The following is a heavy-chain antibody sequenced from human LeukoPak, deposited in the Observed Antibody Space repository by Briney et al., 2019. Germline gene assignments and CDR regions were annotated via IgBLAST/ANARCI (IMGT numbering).Heavy chain of an antibody. CDR1: GFTFSSYW. V-gene: IGHV3-7*04. Sequence: PGGSLRLSCAASGFTFSSYWMSWVRQAPGKGLEWVANIKQDGSEKYYVDSVKGRFTISRDNAKNSLYLQMNSLRAEDTAVYYCARGRRYFDWLLWTGSDYWGQGTLVTASS. D-gene: IGHD3-9*01. J-gene: IGHJ4*02. CDR3: ARGRRYFDWLLWTGSDY. CDR2: IKQDGSEK.